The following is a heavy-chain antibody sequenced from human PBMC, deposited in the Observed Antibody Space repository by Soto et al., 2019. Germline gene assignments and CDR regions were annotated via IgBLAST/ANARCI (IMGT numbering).Heavy chain of an antibody. CDR2: IIPIFGTA. Sequence: QVQLVQSGAEVKKPGSSVKVSCKASGGTFSSYAISWVRQAPGQGLEWMGGIIPIFGTANYAQKFQGRVTITADETTSTAYMELSSLRSEDTAVYYCAREGGPAASRDDAFDIWGQGTMVTVSS. CDR3: AREGGPAASRDDAFDI. V-gene: IGHV1-69*01. CDR1: GGTFSSYA. D-gene: IGHD6-13*01. J-gene: IGHJ3*02.